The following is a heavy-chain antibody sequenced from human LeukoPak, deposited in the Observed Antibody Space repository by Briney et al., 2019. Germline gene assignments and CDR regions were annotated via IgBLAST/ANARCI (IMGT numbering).Heavy chain of an antibody. V-gene: IGHV3-30*02. CDR1: GFTFSSYG. CDR3: ASPDSGYDSSVADY. J-gene: IGHJ4*02. D-gene: IGHD5-12*01. Sequence: GGSLRLSCAASGFTFSSYGMHWVRQAPGKGLEWVAFIRYDGSNKYYADSVKGRFTISRDNSKNTLDLQMNSLRAEDTAVYYCASPDSGYDSSVADYWGQGTLVTVSS. CDR2: IRYDGSNK.